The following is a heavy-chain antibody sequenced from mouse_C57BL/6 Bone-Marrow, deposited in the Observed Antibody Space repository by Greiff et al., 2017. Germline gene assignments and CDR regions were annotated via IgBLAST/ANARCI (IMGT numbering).Heavy chain of an antibody. CDR1: GYAFSSSW. J-gene: IGHJ4*01. D-gene: IGHD1-1*01. CDR3: ARSLSSTVVAMDY. V-gene: IGHV1-82*01. CDR2: IYPGDGDT. Sequence: VQLQQSGPELVKPGASVKISCKASGYAFSSSWMNWVKQRPGKGLEWIGRIYPGDGDTNYNGKFKGKATLTADKSSSTAYMQLSSLTSEDSAVYFCARSLSSTVVAMDYWGQGTSVTVSS.